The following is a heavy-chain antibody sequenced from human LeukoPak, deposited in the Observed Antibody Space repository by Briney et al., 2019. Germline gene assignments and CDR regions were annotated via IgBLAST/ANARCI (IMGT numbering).Heavy chain of an antibody. D-gene: IGHD4-11*01. CDR2: IYHSGGT. CDR3: ARDTVTTRFDY. V-gene: IGHV4-30-2*01. CDR1: GGSISSGGYS. Sequence: SETLSLTCAVSGGSISSGGYSWSWIRQPPGKGLEWIGYIYHSGGTYYNPSLKSRVTISVDRSKNQFSLKLSSVTAADTAVYYCARDTVTTRFDYWGQGTLVTVPS. J-gene: IGHJ4*02.